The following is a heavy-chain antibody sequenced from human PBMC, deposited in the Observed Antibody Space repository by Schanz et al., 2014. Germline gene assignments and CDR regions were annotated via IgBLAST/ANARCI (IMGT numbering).Heavy chain of an antibody. V-gene: IGHV1-69*04. Sequence: QVQLVQSGAEVKKPGASVKVSCKASGYTFSSYGITWVRQAPGQGLEWMGRIIPILGIANYAQKFQGRVTITADKSTFTAYMELSGLRSEDTAVYYCARDRLECGAECYSVEVFEIWGQGTLVTVSS. CDR3: ARDRLECGAECYSVEVFEI. D-gene: IGHD2-21*01. J-gene: IGHJ4*02. CDR1: GYTFSSYG. CDR2: IIPILGIA.